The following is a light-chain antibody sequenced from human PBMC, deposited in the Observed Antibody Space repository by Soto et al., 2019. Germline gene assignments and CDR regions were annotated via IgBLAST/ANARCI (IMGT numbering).Light chain of an antibody. CDR2: GVS. Sequence: QSALTQPASVSGSPGQSITISCTGISSDVGGYNYVSWYQQHPGKAPKVLIYGVSNRPSGVSSRFSGSKSDNAASLTISGLQAEDEADYYCSSYTSSNTLVFGGGTKLTVL. CDR3: SSYTSSNTLV. J-gene: IGLJ2*01. V-gene: IGLV2-14*01. CDR1: SSDVGGYNY.